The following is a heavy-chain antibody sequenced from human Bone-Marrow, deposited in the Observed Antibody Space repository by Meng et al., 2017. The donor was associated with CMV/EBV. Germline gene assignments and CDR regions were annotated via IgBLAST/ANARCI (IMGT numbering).Heavy chain of an antibody. V-gene: IGHV3-20*04. CDR2: INWNGGST. J-gene: IGHJ3*01. CDR3: ARGEGTLAVAGITPRGP. CDR1: GFTFSSYG. D-gene: IGHD6-19*01. Sequence: GGSLRLSCAASGFTFSSYGMHWVRQAPGKGLEWVSGINWNGGSTGYADSVKGRFTISRDNAKNSLYLQMNSLRAEDTALYYCARGEGTLAVAGITPRGPWGQGTMVTVSS.